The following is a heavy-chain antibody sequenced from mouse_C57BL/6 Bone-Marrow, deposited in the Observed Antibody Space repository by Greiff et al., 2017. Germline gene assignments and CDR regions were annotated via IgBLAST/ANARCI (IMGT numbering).Heavy chain of an antibody. D-gene: IGHD2-2*01. CDR1: GFTFSDYG. V-gene: IGHV5-17*01. Sequence: EVHLVESGGGLVKPGGSLKLSCAASGFTFSDYGMHWVRQAPEKGLEWVAYISSGSSTIYYADTVKGRFTISRDNAKNTLFLQMTSLRSEDTAMYYCARGWLPAWFAYWGQGTLVTVSA. CDR3: ARGWLPAWFAY. J-gene: IGHJ3*01. CDR2: ISSGSSTI.